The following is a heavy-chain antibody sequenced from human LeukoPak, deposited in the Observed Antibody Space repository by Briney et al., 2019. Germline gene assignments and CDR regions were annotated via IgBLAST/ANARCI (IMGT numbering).Heavy chain of an antibody. D-gene: IGHD1-26*01. CDR1: GFTFSNYA. Sequence: PGGSLRLSCAASGFTFSNYAMSWVRQAPGKGLEWVSDISGSGGNTYYAGSVKGRFTISRDNSKNTLYLQMNSLRAEDTAVYYCARERSPLLYSGRSYYFDYWGQGTLVTVSS. CDR2: ISGSGGNT. J-gene: IGHJ4*02. CDR3: ARERSPLLYSGRSYYFDY. V-gene: IGHV3-23*01.